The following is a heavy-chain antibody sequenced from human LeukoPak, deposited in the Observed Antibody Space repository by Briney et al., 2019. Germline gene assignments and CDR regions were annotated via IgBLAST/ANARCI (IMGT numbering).Heavy chain of an antibody. J-gene: IGHJ4*02. CDR3: ARAPNVLLWFGELFAY. Sequence: ASVKVSCKASGYTFTSYAMHWVRQAPGQRLEWMGWINAGNGNTKYSQKFQGRVTITRDTSASTAYMELSSLRSEDTAVYYCARAPNVLLWFGELFAYWGQGTLVTVSS. CDR2: INAGNGNT. D-gene: IGHD3-10*01. CDR1: GYTFTSYA. V-gene: IGHV1-3*01.